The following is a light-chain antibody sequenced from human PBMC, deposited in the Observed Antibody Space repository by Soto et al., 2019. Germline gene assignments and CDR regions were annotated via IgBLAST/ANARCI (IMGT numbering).Light chain of an antibody. J-gene: IGLJ1*01. V-gene: IGLV2-14*01. CDR3: SSYTSSSTLYV. CDR1: SSDVGGYNY. Sequence: QSVLTQPASVSGSPGQSITISCTGTSSDVGGYNYVSWYQQHPGKAPKLMIYDVSNRPSGVSNRFSGSKSGNTASLTFSGLQAEDEADYYCSSYTSSSTLYVFGTGTKLTVL. CDR2: DVS.